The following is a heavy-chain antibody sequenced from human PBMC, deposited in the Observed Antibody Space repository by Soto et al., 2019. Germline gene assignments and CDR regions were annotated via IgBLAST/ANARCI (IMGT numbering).Heavy chain of an antibody. J-gene: IGHJ3*02. D-gene: IGHD3-22*01. CDR2: INPNSGGT. Sequence: ASVKVSCKASGYTFTGYYMHWVRQAPGQGLEWMGWINPNSGGTNYAQKFQGRVTMTRDTSISTAYMGLSRLRYDDTAVYYCARGVGDWYDRENAFDIWGQGTMVIV. CDR1: GYTFTGYY. CDR3: ARGVGDWYDRENAFDI. V-gene: IGHV1-2*02.